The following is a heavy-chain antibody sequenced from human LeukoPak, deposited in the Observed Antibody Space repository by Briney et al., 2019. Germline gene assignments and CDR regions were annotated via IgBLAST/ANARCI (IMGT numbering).Heavy chain of an antibody. CDR2: IRSRANSYVT. V-gene: IGHV3-73*01. J-gene: IGHJ6*02. D-gene: IGHD2-2*01. CDR1: GFTFSGSA. CDR3: TRHSDAYCSRANCYVDNFYGLDV. Sequence: GGSLRLSCAASGFTFSGSAMHCVRQASGKGLEWVGRIRSRANSYVTAYAASVTGRFIISRDDSGNTAYLQMNSLKTEDTAVYYCTRHSDAYCSRANCYVDNFYGLDVWGQGTRVTVSS.